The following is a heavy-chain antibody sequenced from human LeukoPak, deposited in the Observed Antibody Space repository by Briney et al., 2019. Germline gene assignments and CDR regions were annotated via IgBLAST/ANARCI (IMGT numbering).Heavy chain of an antibody. V-gene: IGHV3-21*01. J-gene: IGHJ4*02. CDR3: ASSYCSGGSCYAFDY. Sequence: PGGSLRLSCAASGFTFSSYSMNWVRQAPGKGLEWVSCISKSSSCIDYAGSVKGRLTISRDNAKNSLYLQMNSLRAEDTAVYYCASSYCSGGSCYAFDYWGQGTLVTVSS. D-gene: IGHD2-15*01. CDR1: GFTFSSYS. CDR2: ISKSSSCI.